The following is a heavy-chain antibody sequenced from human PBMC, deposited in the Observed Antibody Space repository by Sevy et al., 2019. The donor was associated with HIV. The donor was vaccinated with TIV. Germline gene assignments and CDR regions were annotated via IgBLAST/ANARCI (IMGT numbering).Heavy chain of an antibody. D-gene: IGHD3-10*01. CDR1: GFTVSSNY. J-gene: IGHJ4*02. CDR3: ARDSLSSDYASGSYLDY. V-gene: IGHV3-53*01. Sequence: MQLGGPLRLSCAASGFTVSSNYINWVRQAPGKGLEWVSVIYSGGGTNYADSVKGRFTISRDNSKNTLYLQMNSLRAEDTAVYYCARDSLSSDYASGSYLDYWGQGTLVTVSS. CDR2: IYSGGGT.